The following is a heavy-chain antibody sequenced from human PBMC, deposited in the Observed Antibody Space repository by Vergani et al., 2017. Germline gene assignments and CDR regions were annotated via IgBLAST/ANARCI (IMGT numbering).Heavy chain of an antibody. V-gene: IGHV3-33*01. CDR2: IWYDGSNK. J-gene: IGHJ5*02. CDR1: GFTFSSYG. CDR3: ARAWERNWFDP. Sequence: QVQLVESGGGVVQPGRSLRLSCAASGFTFSSYGMHWVRQAPGKGLEWVAVIWYDGSNKYYADSVKGRFTISRENSKNTLYLQMNSLRAEDTAVYYCARAWERNWFDPWGQGTLVTVSS. D-gene: IGHD1-26*01.